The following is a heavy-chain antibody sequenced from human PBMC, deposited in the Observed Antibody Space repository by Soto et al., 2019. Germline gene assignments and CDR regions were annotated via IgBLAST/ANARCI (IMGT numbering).Heavy chain of an antibody. D-gene: IGHD3-22*01. V-gene: IGHV1-18*01. Sequence: QVQLVQSRAEVKKPGASVKVSCKASGYTFITYGVSWVRQAPGQGLDWLGRISTYNGNTRYAERLQGRVTMTTDTTTNTAYMELRNLRSDDTAVYYCARGPTDYYDNSANYFLDYWGQGTLVSVSS. CDR3: ARGPTDYYDNSANYFLDY. CDR1: GYTFITYG. J-gene: IGHJ4*02. CDR2: ISTYNGNT.